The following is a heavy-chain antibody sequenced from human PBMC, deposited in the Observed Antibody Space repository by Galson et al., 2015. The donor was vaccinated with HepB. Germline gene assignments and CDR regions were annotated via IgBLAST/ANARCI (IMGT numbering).Heavy chain of an antibody. V-gene: IGHV3-48*01. CDR2: ISSSSSTI. CDR1: EFTFSLYS. Sequence: SLRLSCAASEFTFSLYSMNWVRQAPGKGLEWISYISSSSSTIFYADSVKGRFTISRDNAKNSLFLQMNSLRAEDTAVYYCARDPRGRFGDLFDYWGQGTLVTVSS. D-gene: IGHD3-10*01. CDR3: ARDPRGRFGDLFDY. J-gene: IGHJ4*02.